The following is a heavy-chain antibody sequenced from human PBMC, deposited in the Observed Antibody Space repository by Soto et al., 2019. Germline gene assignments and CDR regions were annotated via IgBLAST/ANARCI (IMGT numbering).Heavy chain of an antibody. CDR3: TTNFYSDYGMDV. J-gene: IGHJ6*02. D-gene: IGHD4-4*01. CDR2: IKSKSDGVTT. V-gene: IGHV3-15*01. CDR1: GITFSKAW. Sequence: EVQLVESGGGLVKPGGSLRLSCAASGITFSKAWMNWVRQSPGKGLEWVGRIKSKSDGVTTDYAAPVKGRFTISRDDSKNTLCLQMNSLKTEDTAVYYCTTNFYSDYGMDVWGQGTTVTVSS.